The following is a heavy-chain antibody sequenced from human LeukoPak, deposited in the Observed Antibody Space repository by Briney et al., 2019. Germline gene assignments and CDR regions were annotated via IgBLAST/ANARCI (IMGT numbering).Heavy chain of an antibody. CDR2: VTGSDDST. J-gene: IGHJ4*02. V-gene: IGHV3-23*01. Sequence: PGGSLKLSCAASGFSFSSVAMTWVRQAPGKGLEWVSTVTGSDDSTYYADSVKGRFTISRDYSRSTLHLQMDGLKTEDTAIYYCAKGPRLFSGYHLDSWGQGTLVTVSS. CDR1: GFSFSSVA. CDR3: AKGPRLFSGYHLDS. D-gene: IGHD3-22*01.